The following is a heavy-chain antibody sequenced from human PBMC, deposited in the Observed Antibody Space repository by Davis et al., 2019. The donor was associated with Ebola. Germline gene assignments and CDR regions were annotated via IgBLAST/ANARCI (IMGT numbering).Heavy chain of an antibody. V-gene: IGHV4-34*01. J-gene: IGHJ4*02. D-gene: IGHD3-10*01. CDR2: VNQSGGA. CDR3: ARGLYGRRLRF. Sequence: ESLKISCAASGFTVSSYYVTWIRQSPGKGLEWIGEVNQSGGASYNPSLTSRVTISVDSSTNHLSLRLTSVTAADTAVYYCARGLYGRRLRFWGQGTLVTVSS. CDR1: GFTVSSYY.